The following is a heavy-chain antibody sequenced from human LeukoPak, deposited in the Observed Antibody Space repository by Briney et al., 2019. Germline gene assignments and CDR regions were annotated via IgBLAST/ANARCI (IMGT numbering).Heavy chain of an antibody. CDR3: ARERSDSGSHFDY. CDR1: GFTLSSYA. V-gene: IGHV3-30*04. CDR2: ISYDGSNK. J-gene: IGHJ4*02. Sequence: GGSLRLSCAASGFTLSSYAMHWVRQAPGKGLEWVAVISYDGSNKYYADSVKGRFTISRDNSKNTLYLQMNSLRAEDTAVYYCARERSDSGSHFDYWGQGTLVTVSS. D-gene: IGHD1-26*01.